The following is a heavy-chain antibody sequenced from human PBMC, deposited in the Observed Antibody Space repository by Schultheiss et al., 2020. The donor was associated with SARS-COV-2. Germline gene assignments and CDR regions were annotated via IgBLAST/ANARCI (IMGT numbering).Heavy chain of an antibody. CDR3: ARDIGGGFDY. Sequence: ASVKVSCKASGGTFSSYGISWVRQAPGQGLEWMGWISPYNGDTHYAQNLQGRVTMTTDTSTTTTFMELRSLRGDDTAVYYCARDIGGGFDYWGQGTLVTVSS. V-gene: IGHV1-18*01. CDR1: GGTFSSYG. CDR2: ISPYNGDT. J-gene: IGHJ4*02.